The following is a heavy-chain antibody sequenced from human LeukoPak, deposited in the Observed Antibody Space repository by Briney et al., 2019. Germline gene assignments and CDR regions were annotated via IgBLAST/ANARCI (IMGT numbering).Heavy chain of an antibody. J-gene: IGHJ4*02. CDR2: IYAGGRT. CDR1: GFTVNSTY. D-gene: IGHD1-1*01. CDR3: ARKRNSYFDY. Sequence: GSLRLSCAVSGFTVNSTYMSWVRQAPGKGLEWLSIIYAGGRTYYADSMKGRFTISRDNSKNTLYLQMNSLRVEDTAVYYCARKRNSYFDYWGQGTLVIVSS. V-gene: IGHV3-53*01.